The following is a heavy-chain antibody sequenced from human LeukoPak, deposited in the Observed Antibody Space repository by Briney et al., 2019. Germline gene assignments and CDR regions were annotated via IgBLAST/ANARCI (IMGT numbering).Heavy chain of an antibody. Sequence: PSETLSLTCTVSGGSISDYYWNWIRQPPGKGLEWIGYIYYSGSTTYNPSLKSRVTTSVDTAKNQFSLKLRSVTAADTAVYYSARGDFCSSSNCYLRPMDVWGKGTTVTVSS. CDR1: GGSISDYY. D-gene: IGHD2-2*01. CDR3: ARGDFCSSSNCYLRPMDV. J-gene: IGHJ6*03. V-gene: IGHV4-59*01. CDR2: IYYSGST.